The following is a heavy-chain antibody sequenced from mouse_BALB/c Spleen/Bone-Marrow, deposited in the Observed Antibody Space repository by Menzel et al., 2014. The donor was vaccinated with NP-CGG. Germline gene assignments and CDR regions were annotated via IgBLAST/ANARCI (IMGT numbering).Heavy chain of an antibody. CDR1: GFTFSDYY. CDR2: ISNGGGST. J-gene: IGHJ3*01. Sequence: EVKLVESGGGLVQPGGSLKLSWATSGFTFSDYYMYWVRQTPEKRLEWVAYISNGGGSTYYPDTVKGRFTISRDNAKNTLYLQMSRLKSEDTAMYYCASTYYGNPFAYWGQGTLVTVSA. D-gene: IGHD2-10*01. CDR3: ASTYYGNPFAY. V-gene: IGHV5-12*02.